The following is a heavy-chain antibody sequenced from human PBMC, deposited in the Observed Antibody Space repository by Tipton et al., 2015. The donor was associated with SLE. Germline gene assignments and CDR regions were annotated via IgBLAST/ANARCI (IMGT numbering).Heavy chain of an antibody. Sequence: TLSLTCTVSDASMNYFYWTWIRQPPGKGLEWIGYIHYSGSTNCDPSLRSRVTISIDTSKNQFSLNLRSVTAADTAVYYCARASPYDFWSGPFDYWGQGTLVTVSS. CDR3: ARASPYDFWSGPFDY. CDR2: IHYSGST. D-gene: IGHD3-3*01. CDR1: DASMNYFY. V-gene: IGHV4-59*01. J-gene: IGHJ4*02.